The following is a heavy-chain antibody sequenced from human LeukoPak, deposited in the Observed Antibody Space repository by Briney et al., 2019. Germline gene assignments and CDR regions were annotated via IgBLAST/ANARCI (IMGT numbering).Heavy chain of an antibody. CDR2: ISSSSSYI. D-gene: IGHD6-6*01. Sequence: GGSLRLSCAASAFTFSSYSMNWVRQAPGKGLEWVSSISSSSSYIYYADSVKGRFTISRDNAKNSLYLQMDSLRAEDTAVYYCARDQGEYSSSSGLDYWGRGTLVTVSS. CDR1: AFTFSSYS. J-gene: IGHJ4*02. V-gene: IGHV3-21*01. CDR3: ARDQGEYSSSSGLDY.